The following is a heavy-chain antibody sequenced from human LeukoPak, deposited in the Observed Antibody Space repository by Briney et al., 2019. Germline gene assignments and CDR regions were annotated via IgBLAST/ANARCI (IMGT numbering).Heavy chain of an antibody. J-gene: IGHJ4*02. V-gene: IGHV3-33*01. CDR3: ARAHITIFRADY. CDR1: GFTFSSYG. CDR2: IWYDGSNK. D-gene: IGHD3-3*01. Sequence: GRSLRLSCAASGFTFSSYGMHWVRQAPGKGLEWVAVIWYDGSNKYYADSVKGRFTISRDNSKNTLYLQMNSLRAEDTAVYYCARAHITIFRADYWGQGTLVTVSS.